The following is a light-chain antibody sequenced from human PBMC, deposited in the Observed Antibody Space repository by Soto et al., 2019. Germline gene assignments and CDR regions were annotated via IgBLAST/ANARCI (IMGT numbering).Light chain of an antibody. Sequence: DIQMTQSPSSLSASVGDRVTITCRASQDISNFLAWFQQKPGKAPKSLIYEASNLQSGVPPKFSGSASGTDFTLTISSLQPEDFETYYCKKYHSYPPTFGQGTKVEIK. CDR1: QDISNF. J-gene: IGKJ1*01. V-gene: IGKV1-16*02. CDR2: EAS. CDR3: KKYHSYPPT.